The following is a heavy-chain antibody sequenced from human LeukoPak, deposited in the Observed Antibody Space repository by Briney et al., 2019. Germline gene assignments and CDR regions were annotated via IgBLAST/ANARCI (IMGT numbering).Heavy chain of an antibody. D-gene: IGHD3-10*01. CDR1: GYAFSGYE. V-gene: IGHV1-2*02. J-gene: IGHJ4*02. CDR2: INPNSGGT. CDR3: ASANRGPGLGFDY. Sequence: GASVKVSCKASGYAFSGYEIHWVRQAPGQGLEWMGWINPNSGGTNYAQKFQGRVTMTRDTSISTAYMELSRLRSDDTAVYYCASANRGPGLGFDYWGQGTLVTVSS.